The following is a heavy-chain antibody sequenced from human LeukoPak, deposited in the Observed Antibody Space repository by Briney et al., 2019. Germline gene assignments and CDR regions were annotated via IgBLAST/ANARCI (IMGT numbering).Heavy chain of an antibody. CDR3: ARGSMAAPGVWTHRDY. CDR2: ISSSSSYI. Sequence: GGSLRLSCAVSGFTFSSYSINWVRQAPGKGLEWVSSISSSSSYIYYADSVEGRFTISRDNAKNSLYLQMNSLRAEDTAVYYCARGSMAAPGVWTHRDYWGQGTLVTVSS. V-gene: IGHV3-21*01. J-gene: IGHJ4*02. CDR1: GFTFSSYS. D-gene: IGHD2/OR15-2a*01.